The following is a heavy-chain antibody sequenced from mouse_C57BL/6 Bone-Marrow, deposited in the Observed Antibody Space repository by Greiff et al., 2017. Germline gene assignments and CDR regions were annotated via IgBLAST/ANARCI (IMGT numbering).Heavy chain of an antibody. Sequence: VQLQQSGPGLVKPSQSLSLTCSVTGYSITSGYYWNWIRQFPGNKLEWMGYISYDGSNNYNPSLKNRISLTRDTSKNQFFLKLNSVTTEDTATYYCARDHYYGSSYVEGFAYWGQGTLVTVSA. D-gene: IGHD1-1*01. CDR1: GYSITSGYY. V-gene: IGHV3-6*01. CDR2: ISYDGSN. CDR3: ARDHYYGSSYVEGFAY. J-gene: IGHJ3*01.